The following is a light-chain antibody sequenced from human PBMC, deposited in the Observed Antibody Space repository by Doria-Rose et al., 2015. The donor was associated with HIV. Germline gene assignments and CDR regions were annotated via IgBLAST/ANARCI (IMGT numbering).Light chain of an antibody. J-gene: IGKJ1*01. Sequence: TQSPGTLSLSPGERATLSCRASQSFSSTYLAWYQQKPGQAPSLLIYDGSTRATGIPDRFSASGSGTDFTLTINRLEPEDFALYYWHQYGTSWTFGQGTKGEI. CDR2: DGS. CDR1: QSFSSTY. CDR3: HQYGTSWT. V-gene: IGKV3-20*01.